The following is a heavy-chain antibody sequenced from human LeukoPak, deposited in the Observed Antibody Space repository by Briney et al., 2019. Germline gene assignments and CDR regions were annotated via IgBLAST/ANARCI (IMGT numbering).Heavy chain of an antibody. CDR2: IYYSGST. V-gene: IGHV4-39*01. Sequence: SETLSLTCTVSGGSISSSSYYWGWIRQPPGKGLEWSGSIYYSGSTYYNPSLKSRVTISVDTSKNQFSLKLRSVTAADTAVYYCARHLIYVYYFDYWGQGTLVTVSS. J-gene: IGHJ4*02. D-gene: IGHD5/OR15-5a*01. CDR1: GGSISSSSYY. CDR3: ARHLIYVYYFDY.